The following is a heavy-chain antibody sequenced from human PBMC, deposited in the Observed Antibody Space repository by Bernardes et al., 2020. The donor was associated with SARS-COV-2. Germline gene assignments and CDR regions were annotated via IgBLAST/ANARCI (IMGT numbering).Heavy chain of an antibody. CDR2: MNEDGRIT. CDR3: ARDFGGNSDY. V-gene: IGHV3-74*01. CDR1: GFILTNYW. D-gene: IGHD3-10*01. Sequence: GGLRLSCAASGFILTNYWMHWVRQAPGKGLEWVSRMNEDGRITDYADSVKGRFTIYRDNAKNTLYLQMNSLRVEDTALYYCARDFGGNSDYWGQGTLVTVSS. J-gene: IGHJ4*02.